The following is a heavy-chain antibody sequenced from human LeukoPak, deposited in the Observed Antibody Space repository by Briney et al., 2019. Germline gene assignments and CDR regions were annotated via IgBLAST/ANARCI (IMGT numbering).Heavy chain of an antibody. CDR2: ISYDGSNK. V-gene: IGHV3-30*04. J-gene: IGHJ4*02. CDR3: AKDFDSGSYYLFDY. CDR1: GFTFSSYA. Sequence: GGSLRLSCAASGFTFSSYAMHWVRQAPGKGLEWVAVISYDGSNKYYADSVKGRFTISRDNSKNTLYLQMNSLRAEDTAVYYCAKDFDSGSYYLFDYWGQGTLVTVSS. D-gene: IGHD1-26*01.